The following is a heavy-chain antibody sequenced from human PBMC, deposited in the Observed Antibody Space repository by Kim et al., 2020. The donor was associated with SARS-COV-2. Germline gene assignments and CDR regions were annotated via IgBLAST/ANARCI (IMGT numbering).Heavy chain of an antibody. J-gene: IGHJ4*02. D-gene: IGHD4-17*01. CDR3: TRGTMTQWSYYDL. V-gene: IGHV3-49*02. Sequence: EYAASVRDRFTISRDDSKNHAYLQMNSLKTDDTAVYFCTRGTMTQWSYYDLWGQGSLVTVSS.